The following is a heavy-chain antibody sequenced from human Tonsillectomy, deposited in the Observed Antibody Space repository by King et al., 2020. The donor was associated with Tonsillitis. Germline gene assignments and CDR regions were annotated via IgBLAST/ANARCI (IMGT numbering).Heavy chain of an antibody. V-gene: IGHV3-21*01. J-gene: IGHJ5*02. CDR3: ARDDYGVLFDP. D-gene: IGHD4-17*01. CDR1: GFTFSSYS. CDR2: ISDSSSYI. Sequence: VHLVESGGGLVKPGGSLRRSDAASGFTFSSYSMNCVRQAPGKGLDWVSSISDSSSYIYFADSLKGRFTISRDNAKNSLYLQMNSLKAEDTAVYYCARDDYGVLFDPWGQGTLVTVSS.